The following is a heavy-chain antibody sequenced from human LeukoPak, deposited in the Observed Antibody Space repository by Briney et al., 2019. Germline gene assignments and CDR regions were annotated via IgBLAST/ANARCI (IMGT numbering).Heavy chain of an antibody. CDR2: IIPIFGTA. Sequence: SVKVSCKASGGTFSSYAISWVRQAPGQGLEWMGRIIPIFGTANYAQKFQGRVTITADESTSTACMELSSLRSEDTAVYYCAREDPRSQLLRYNWFDPWGQGTLVTVSS. J-gene: IGHJ5*02. CDR3: AREDPRSQLLRYNWFDP. CDR1: GGTFSSYA. V-gene: IGHV1-69*13. D-gene: IGHD2-2*01.